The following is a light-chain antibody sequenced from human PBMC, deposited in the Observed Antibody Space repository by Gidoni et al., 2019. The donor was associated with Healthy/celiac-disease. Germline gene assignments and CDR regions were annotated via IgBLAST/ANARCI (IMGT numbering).Light chain of an antibody. CDR2: DAS. Sequence: DIQMPQSPSSLSASVGDRVTITCQASQDISNYLNWYQQKPGKAPKLLIYDASNLETGVPSRFSGSGSGTDFTFTISSLQPEDIATYYCQQYDNLPITVGQGTRLEIK. CDR3: QQYDNLPIT. J-gene: IGKJ5*01. V-gene: IGKV1-33*01. CDR1: QDISNY.